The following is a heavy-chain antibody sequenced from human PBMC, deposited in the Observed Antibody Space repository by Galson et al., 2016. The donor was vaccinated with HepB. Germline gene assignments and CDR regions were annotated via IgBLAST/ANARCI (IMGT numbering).Heavy chain of an antibody. CDR2: ISYDGRLK. CDR3: AKDSGCPNTVCHNNWFDP. CDR1: GFTFSNYG. J-gene: IGHJ5*02. V-gene: IGHV3-30*18. D-gene: IGHD2-8*01. Sequence: SLRLSCAASGFTFSNYGMHWVRQAPGKGLEWVALISYDGRLKYYADSVKGRSTISRDNSKNTLYLHMNSLRAEDTAVYYCAKDSGCPNTVCHNNWFDPWGQGTLVTVSS.